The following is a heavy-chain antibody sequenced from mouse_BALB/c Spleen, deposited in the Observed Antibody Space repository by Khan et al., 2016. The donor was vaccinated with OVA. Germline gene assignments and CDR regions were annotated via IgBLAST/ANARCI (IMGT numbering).Heavy chain of an antibody. V-gene: IGHV3-8*02. CDR3: ARWNYRYDGYFDD. Sequence: EVQLQESGPSLVKPSQTLSLTCSVTGDSITSGYWNWIRKFPGNKLEYMGYISSSDSTFYNPSLKSRISITRDTSKNQYYMQLNSVITADTATYYCARWNYRYDGYFDDWGQGTTLTVSS. J-gene: IGHJ2*01. CDR1: GDSITSGY. CDR2: ISSSDST. D-gene: IGHD2-14*01.